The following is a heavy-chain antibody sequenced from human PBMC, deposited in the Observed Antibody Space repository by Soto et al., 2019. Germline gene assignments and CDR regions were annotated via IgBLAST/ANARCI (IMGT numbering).Heavy chain of an antibody. J-gene: IGHJ6*03. D-gene: IGHD3-10*01. Sequence: GGSLRLSCAASGFTFSNYALNWVRQAPGKGLEWVSTISGSGSITSYADSVKGRFTISRDNSKNTLYLQISSLRDEDTAVYYCAKGFTVQFYFYMDVWGKGTTVTGSS. CDR3: AKGFTVQFYFYMDV. V-gene: IGHV3-23*01. CDR1: GFTFSNYA. CDR2: ISGSGSIT.